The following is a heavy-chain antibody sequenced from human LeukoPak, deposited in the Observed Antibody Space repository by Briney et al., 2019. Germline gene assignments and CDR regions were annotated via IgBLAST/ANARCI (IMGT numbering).Heavy chain of an antibody. CDR3: ARDQGDF. CDR1: GFTFRSYS. J-gene: IGHJ4*02. Sequence: GGSLRLSCAASGFTFRSYSMNWVRQTPRRGLEWVSSISDNSNYIYYTDSVKGRFTISRDNAKNSLYLQMNSLRVEDTAVYYCARDQGDFWGQGTLVTVSS. V-gene: IGHV3-21*01. CDR2: ISDNSNYI.